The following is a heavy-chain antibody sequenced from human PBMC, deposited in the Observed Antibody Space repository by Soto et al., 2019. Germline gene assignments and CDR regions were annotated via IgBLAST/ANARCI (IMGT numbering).Heavy chain of an antibody. CDR2: IRSKAYGGTT. D-gene: IGHD6-13*01. V-gene: IGHV3-49*03. CDR3: TRVRSSSWYGSYYYGMDV. Sequence: GGSLRLSCTASGFTFGDYAISWFRQAPGKGLEWVGFIRSKAYGGTTEYAASVKGRFTISRDDSKSIAYLQMNSLKTEDTAVYYCTRVRSSSWYGSYYYGMDVWGQGTTVTVSS. J-gene: IGHJ6*02. CDR1: GFTFGDYA.